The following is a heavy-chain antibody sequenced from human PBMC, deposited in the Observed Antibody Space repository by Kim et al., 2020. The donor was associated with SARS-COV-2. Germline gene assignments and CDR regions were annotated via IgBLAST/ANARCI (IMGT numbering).Heavy chain of an antibody. Sequence: SETLSLTCTVSGGSVSSGSYYWSWIRQPPGKGLEWIGYIYYSGSTNYNPSLKSRVTISVDTSKNQFSLKLSSVTAADTAVYYCARAKYYYGSGSYLDYWGQGTLVTVSS. D-gene: IGHD3-10*01. J-gene: IGHJ4*02. CDR1: GGSVSSGSYY. CDR3: ARAKYYYGSGSYLDY. CDR2: IYYSGST. V-gene: IGHV4-61*01.